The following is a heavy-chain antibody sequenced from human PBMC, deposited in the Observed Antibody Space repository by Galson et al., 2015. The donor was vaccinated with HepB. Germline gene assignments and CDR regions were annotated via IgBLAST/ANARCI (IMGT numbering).Heavy chain of an antibody. CDR2: ISAYNGNT. J-gene: IGHJ6*02. Sequence: SVKVSCKASGYTFTSYGISWVRQAPGQGLEWMGWISAYNGNTNYAQKLQGRVTMTTDTSTSTAYMELRSLRSDDTAVYYCARQGSSGSYWGYYYGMDVWGQGTTVTVSS. V-gene: IGHV1-18*04. CDR1: GYTFTSYG. CDR3: ARQGSSGSYWGYYYGMDV. D-gene: IGHD1-26*01.